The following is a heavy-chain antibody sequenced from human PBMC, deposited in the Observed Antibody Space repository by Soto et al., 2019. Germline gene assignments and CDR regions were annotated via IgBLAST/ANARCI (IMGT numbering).Heavy chain of an antibody. V-gene: IGHV3-33*01. CDR2: IWYDGSNK. CDR1: GFTFSSYG. D-gene: IGHD3-22*01. Sequence: QVQLVESGGGVVQPGRSLRLSCAASGFTFSSYGMHWVRQAPGKGLEWVAVIWYDGSNKYYADSVKGRFTISRDNSKNTLYLQMNSLRAEDTAVYYCARDLYYYDSSGYYLYWGQGTLVTVSS. J-gene: IGHJ4*02. CDR3: ARDLYYYDSSGYYLY.